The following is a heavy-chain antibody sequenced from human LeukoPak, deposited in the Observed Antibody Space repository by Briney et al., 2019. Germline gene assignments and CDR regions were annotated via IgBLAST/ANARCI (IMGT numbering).Heavy chain of an antibody. D-gene: IGHD2-15*01. CDR3: ARGGPYCSGGSCYPYYFDY. J-gene: IGHJ4*02. V-gene: IGHV1-69*13. Sequence: GASVKVSCKASGGTFSSYAISWVRQAPGQGLEWMGGIIPIFGAANYAQKFQGRVTITADESTSTAYMELGSLRSEDTAVYYCARGGPYCSGGSCYPYYFDYWGQGTLVTVSS. CDR2: IIPIFGAA. CDR1: GGTFSSYA.